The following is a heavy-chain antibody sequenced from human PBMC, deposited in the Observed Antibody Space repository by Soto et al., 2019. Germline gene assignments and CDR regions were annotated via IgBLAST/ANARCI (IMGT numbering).Heavy chain of an antibody. CDR3: ARGFGYDLAFFDY. Sequence: AGGSLRLSCAASGFTFSSYEMNWVRQAPGKGLEWVSYISSSGSTIYYADSVKGRFTISRDNAKNSLYLQMNSLRAEDTAVYYCARGFGYDLAFFDYWGQGTLVTVSS. CDR1: GFTFSSYE. D-gene: IGHD3-10*01. CDR2: ISSSGSTI. J-gene: IGHJ4*02. V-gene: IGHV3-48*03.